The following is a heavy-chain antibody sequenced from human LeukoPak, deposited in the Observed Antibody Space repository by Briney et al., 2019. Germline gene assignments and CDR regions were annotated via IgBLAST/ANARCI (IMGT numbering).Heavy chain of an antibody. Sequence: GASVKVSCKASGGTFSSYAISWVRQAPGQGLGWMGGIIPIFGTANYAQKFQGRVTITTDESTSTAYMELSSLRSEDTAVYYCARDDSSGYLDYWGQGTLVTVSS. D-gene: IGHD3-22*01. CDR2: IIPIFGTA. J-gene: IGHJ4*02. CDR3: ARDDSSGYLDY. CDR1: GGTFSSYA. V-gene: IGHV1-69*05.